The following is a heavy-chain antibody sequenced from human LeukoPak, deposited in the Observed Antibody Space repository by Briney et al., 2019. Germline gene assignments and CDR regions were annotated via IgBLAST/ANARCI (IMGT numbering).Heavy chain of an antibody. CDR1: GGTFSSYA. V-gene: IGHV1-69*13. J-gene: IGHJ4*02. CDR2: IIPIFGTA. D-gene: IGHD2-2*01. Sequence: SVKVSCKASGGTFSSYAIGWVRQAPGQGLEWMGGIIPIFGTANYAQKFQGRVTITADESTSTAYMELSSLRSEDTAVYYCARGGRRCSSTSCKYYFDYWGQGTLVTVSS. CDR3: ARGGRRCSSTSCKYYFDY.